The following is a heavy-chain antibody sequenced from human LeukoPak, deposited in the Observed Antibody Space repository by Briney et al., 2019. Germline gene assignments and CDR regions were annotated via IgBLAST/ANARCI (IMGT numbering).Heavy chain of an antibody. CDR3: AKDSSMGGSGSYYPFDY. D-gene: IGHD3-10*01. V-gene: IGHV3-30*02. J-gene: IGHJ4*02. CDR1: GFTFSNYD. CDR2: IRYDGSNK. Sequence: GGSLRLSCAASGFTFSNYDIHWVRQAPGKGLEWVAFIRYDGSNKYYADSVKGRLTISRDNSKNTLYLQMNSLRAEDTAVYYCAKDSSMGGSGSYYPFDYWGQGTLVTVSS.